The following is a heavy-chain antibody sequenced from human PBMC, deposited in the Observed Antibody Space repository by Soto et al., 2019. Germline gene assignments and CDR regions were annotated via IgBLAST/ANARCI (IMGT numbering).Heavy chain of an antibody. V-gene: IGHV3-30-3*01. D-gene: IGHD4-17*01. CDR2: ISYDGSNK. CDR1: GLAFSNYA. J-gene: IGHJ4*02. Sequence: AGGSLRLSCAASGLAFSNYAFHWVRQAPGKGLEWVAVISYDGSNKYYADSMRGRFTISRDNSKNTLYLQMNSLRAEDTAVYYCAKDPYGDYSGYFDYWGQGTLVTVSS. CDR3: AKDPYGDYSGYFDY.